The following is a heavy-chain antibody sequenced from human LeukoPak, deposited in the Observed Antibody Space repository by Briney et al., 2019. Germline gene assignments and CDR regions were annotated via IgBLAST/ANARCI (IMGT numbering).Heavy chain of an antibody. CDR1: GFTFSSYE. J-gene: IGHJ4*02. V-gene: IGHV3-23*01. CDR3: AKPLGIEDGGDY. CDR2: ISGSGGST. Sequence: PGGSLRLSCAASGFTFSSYEMNWVRQAPGKGLEWVSAISGSGGSTYYADSVKGRFTISRDNSKNTLYLQMNSLRAEDTAVYYCAKPLGIEDGGDYWGQGTLVTVSS. D-gene: IGHD7-27*01.